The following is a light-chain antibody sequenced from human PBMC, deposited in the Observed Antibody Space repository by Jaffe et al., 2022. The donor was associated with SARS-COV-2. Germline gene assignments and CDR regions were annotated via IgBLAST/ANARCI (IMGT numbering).Light chain of an antibody. Sequence: EIVMTQSPATLSVSPGERATLSCRASQSISSNLAWYQQKPGQAPRLLIYDASTRATGIPARFSGSGSGTEFTLTISSLQSEDFAVYYCQHYDKWPPWTFGQGTKVEI. J-gene: IGKJ1*01. CDR1: QSISSN. V-gene: IGKV3-15*01. CDR2: DAS. CDR3: QHYDKWPPWT.